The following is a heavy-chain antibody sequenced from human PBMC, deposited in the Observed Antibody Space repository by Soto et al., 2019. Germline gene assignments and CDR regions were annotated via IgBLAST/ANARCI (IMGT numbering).Heavy chain of an antibody. J-gene: IGHJ6*02. CDR3: ARGSWPVPFYSFGMDV. CDR1: GYTFTRYS. CDR2: ISNYNGDT. V-gene: IGHV1-18*04. D-gene: IGHD6-13*01. Sequence: ASVKVSCKASGYTFTRYSINWVRQAPGQGLEWVGWISNYNGDTKYAEKFQGRVTLTTDTSTTTTYMDLSSVTAADTAVFSCARGSWPVPFYSFGMDVWGQGATVTVSS.